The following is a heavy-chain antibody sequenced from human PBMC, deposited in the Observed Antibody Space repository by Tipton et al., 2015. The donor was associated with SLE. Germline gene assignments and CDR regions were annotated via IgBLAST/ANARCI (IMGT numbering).Heavy chain of an antibody. V-gene: IGHV1-2*06. J-gene: IGHJ4*02. CDR1: GYTFTSYD. CDR2: INPNSGGT. D-gene: IGHD6-13*01. CDR3: ARAPGIAAANYYFVY. Sequence: QSGPEVKKPGASVKVSCKASGYTFTSYDINWVRQATGQGLEWMGRINPNSGGTNYAQKFQGRVTMTRDTSISTAYMELSRLRSDDTAVYYCARAPGIAAANYYFVYCGQGALVTVSS.